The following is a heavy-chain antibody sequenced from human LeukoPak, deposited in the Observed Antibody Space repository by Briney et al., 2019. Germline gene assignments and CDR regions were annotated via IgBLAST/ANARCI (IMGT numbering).Heavy chain of an antibody. CDR2: IWFDGSVK. J-gene: IGHJ4*02. Sequence: GGSVTLSCAASGFYCDNSDMNWFRQAPGEALEWVAAIWFDGSVKHYSDAVKGRFTISRDNSLNTLYLQMNSLRVEDTAIYYCAKDTGVQFLEPAFWGQGTLVTVSS. D-gene: IGHD3-3*01. V-gene: IGHV3-33*06. CDR3: AKDTGVQFLEPAF. CDR1: GFYCDNSD.